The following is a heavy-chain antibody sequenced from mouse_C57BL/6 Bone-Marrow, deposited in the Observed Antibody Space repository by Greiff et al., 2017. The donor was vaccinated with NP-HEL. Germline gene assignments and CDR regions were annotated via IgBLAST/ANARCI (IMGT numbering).Heavy chain of an antibody. D-gene: IGHD1-1*01. CDR1: GYTFTDYE. CDR2: IDPETGGT. CDR3: TRWGYGSSHYYFDY. Sequence: QVQLQQSGAELVRPGASVTLSCKASGYTFTDYEMHWVKQTPVHGLEWIGAIDPETGGTAYNQKFKGKAILTADKSSSTAYMELRSLTSEDSAVYYCTRWGYGSSHYYFDYWGQGTTLTVSS. J-gene: IGHJ2*01. V-gene: IGHV1-15*01.